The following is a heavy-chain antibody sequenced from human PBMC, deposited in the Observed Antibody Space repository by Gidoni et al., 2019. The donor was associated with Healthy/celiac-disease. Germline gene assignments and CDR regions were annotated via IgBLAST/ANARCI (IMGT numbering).Heavy chain of an antibody. J-gene: IGHJ4*02. CDR1: GFTFSSYA. D-gene: IGHD3-10*01. CDR3: AKGMYYYGSGSYDY. V-gene: IGHV3-23*01. CDR2: ISGSGGST. Sequence: EVQLLESGGGLVQPGGSLSLSFAASGFTFSSYAMSWVRQAPGKGLEWVSAISGSGGSTYYADSVKGRFTISRDNSKNTLYLQMNSLRAEDTAVYYCAKGMYYYGSGSYDYWGQGTLVTVSS.